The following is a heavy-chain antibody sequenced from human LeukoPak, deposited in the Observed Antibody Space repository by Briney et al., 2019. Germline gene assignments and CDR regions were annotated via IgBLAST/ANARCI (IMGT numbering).Heavy chain of an antibody. D-gene: IGHD3-10*01. V-gene: IGHV4-31*03. CDR3: ARAERDYFGSGPFDL. CDR2: IFSNGGT. CDR1: SGSNNRGGFY. J-gene: IGHJ4*02. Sequence: SEALSLTCTVSSGSNNRGGFYLSWVRQPPGKGLEWLGYIFSNGGTYYNPSLESRLSISGDSSKTQFSLRLTSVTAADTAVYYCARAERDYFGSGPFDLWGQGTLVTVSS.